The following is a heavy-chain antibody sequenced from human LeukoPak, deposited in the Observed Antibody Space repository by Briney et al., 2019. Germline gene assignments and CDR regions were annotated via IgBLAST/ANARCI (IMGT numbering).Heavy chain of an antibody. J-gene: IGHJ4*02. CDR3: ARGEDYTKFDY. CDR2: ISSSSSFR. V-gene: IGHV3-21*01. CDR1: GFNFSSYS. D-gene: IGHD4-11*01. Sequence: GGSLRLSCAASGFNFSSYSMNWVRQAPGKGLEWVSSISSSSSFRYYADSVKGRFTISRDNAKNTLYLQMNSLRAEDTAVYYCARGEDYTKFDYWGQGTLVTVSS.